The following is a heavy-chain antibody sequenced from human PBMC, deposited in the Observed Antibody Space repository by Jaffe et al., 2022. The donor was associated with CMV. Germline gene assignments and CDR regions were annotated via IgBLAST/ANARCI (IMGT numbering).Heavy chain of an antibody. J-gene: IGHJ4*02. CDR3: ASKGDYYDSSGYPPTLGY. CDR1: GFTVSSNY. CDR2: IYSGGST. V-gene: IGHV3-53*01. D-gene: IGHD3-22*01. Sequence: EVQLVESGGGLIQPGGSLRLSCAASGFTVSSNYMSWVRQAPGKGLEWVSVIYSGGSTYYADSVKGRFTISRDNSKNTLYLQMNSLRAEDTAVYYCASKGDYYDSSGYPPTLGYWGQGTLVTVSS.